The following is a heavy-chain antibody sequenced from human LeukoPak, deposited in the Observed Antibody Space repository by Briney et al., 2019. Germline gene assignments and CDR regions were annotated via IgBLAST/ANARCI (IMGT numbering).Heavy chain of an antibody. CDR3: TRDTGCSGGACYSFYDY. D-gene: IGHD2-21*01. J-gene: IGHJ4*02. CDR1: GFTFSSYW. Sequence: GGSLRHSCAASGFTFSSYWMTWVRQAPGQGLEWVANIKEDGSAKYHVDSVKGRFTISRDNAKNSLYLQMNSLRVEDTAVYYCTRDTGCSGGACYSFYDYWGQGTLVTVSS. CDR2: IKEDGSAK. V-gene: IGHV3-7*01.